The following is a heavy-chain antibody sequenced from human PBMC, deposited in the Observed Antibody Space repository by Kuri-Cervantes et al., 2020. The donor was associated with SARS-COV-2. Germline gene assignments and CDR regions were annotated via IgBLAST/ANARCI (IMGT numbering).Heavy chain of an antibody. V-gene: IGHV3-30-3*01. Sequence: GESLKISCAASGFTFSSYAMHWVRRAPGKGLEWVAVISYDGSNKYYADSVKGRFTISRDNSKNTLYLQMNSLRAEDTAVYYCARDPDGWFGEPPDAFDIWGQGTMVTVSS. CDR3: ARDPDGWFGEPPDAFDI. J-gene: IGHJ3*02. D-gene: IGHD3-10*01. CDR1: GFTFSSYA. CDR2: ISYDGSNK.